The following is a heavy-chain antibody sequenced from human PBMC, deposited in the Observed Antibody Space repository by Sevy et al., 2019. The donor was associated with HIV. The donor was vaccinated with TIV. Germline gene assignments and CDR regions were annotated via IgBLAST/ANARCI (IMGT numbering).Heavy chain of an antibody. V-gene: IGHV1-18*01. D-gene: IGHD6-19*01. Sequence: ASVKVSCKASGYTFSSYGITWVRQAPGQGLEWMGWISTYNGDTNYEQKLQGRVTMTTDTSTSKAYMDLRSLRFDDAAVYYCARLDLAGSGWYGNSMDVWGQGTMVTVSS. CDR1: GYTFSSYG. CDR2: ISTYNGDT. J-gene: IGHJ6*02. CDR3: ARLDLAGSGWYGNSMDV.